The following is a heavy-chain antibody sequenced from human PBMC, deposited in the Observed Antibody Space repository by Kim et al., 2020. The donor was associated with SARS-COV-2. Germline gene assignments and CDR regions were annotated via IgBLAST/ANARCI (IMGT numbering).Heavy chain of an antibody. CDR2: ISSTSAYI. D-gene: IGHD2-2*01. Sequence: VGSLRLSCAASGFTFSTYSMNWVRQAPGKGLEWVSSISSTSAYIYYADSVKGRFTISRDNAKHSLYLQMNSLRAEDTAVYYCARNLVPTTKTYGMDVWGQGTTVTVSS. J-gene: IGHJ6*02. CDR3: ARNLVPTTKTYGMDV. V-gene: IGHV3-21*01. CDR1: GFTFSTYS.